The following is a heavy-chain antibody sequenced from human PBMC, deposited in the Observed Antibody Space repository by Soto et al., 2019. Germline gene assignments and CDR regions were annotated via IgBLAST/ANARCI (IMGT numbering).Heavy chain of an antibody. CDR3: ARVGGVVVVPAAIGWFDP. Sequence: QVQLVQSGAEVKKPGSSVKVSCKASRGTFSSYAISWVRQAPGQGLEWMGGIIPIFGTANYAQKFQGRVTITADESTSTAYMELSSLRSEDTAVYYCARVGGVVVVPAAIGWFDPWGQGTLVTVSS. CDR1: RGTFSSYA. CDR2: IIPIFGTA. D-gene: IGHD2-2*01. V-gene: IGHV1-69*01. J-gene: IGHJ5*02.